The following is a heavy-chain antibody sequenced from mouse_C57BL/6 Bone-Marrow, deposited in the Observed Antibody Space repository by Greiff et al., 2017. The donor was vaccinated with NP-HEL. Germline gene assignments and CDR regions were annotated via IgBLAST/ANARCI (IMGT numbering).Heavy chain of an antibody. CDR2: IHPNSGST. CDR1: GYTFTSYW. Sequence: QVQLKQPGAELVKPGASVKLSCKASGYTFTSYWMHWVKQRPGQGLEWIGMIHPNSGSTNYNEKFKSKATLTVDKSSSTAYMQLSSLTSEDAAVYYCARVGHGYYGDYGGQGTTLTVSS. CDR3: ARVGHGYYGDY. J-gene: IGHJ2*01. D-gene: IGHD2-3*01. V-gene: IGHV1-64*01.